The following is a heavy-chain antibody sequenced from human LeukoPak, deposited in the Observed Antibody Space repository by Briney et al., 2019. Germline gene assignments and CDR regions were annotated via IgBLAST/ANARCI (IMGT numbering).Heavy chain of an antibody. CDR2: IYTSGST. Sequence: SETLSLTCTVSGGSISSYYWSWIRQPAGKGLEWIGRIYTSGSTNYNPSLKSRVTMSVDTSKNQFSLKLSSVTAADTAVYYCARDFGGSSEWDYYYYMDVWGKGTTVTVSS. CDR3: ARDFGGSSEWDYYYYMDV. J-gene: IGHJ6*03. V-gene: IGHV4-4*07. D-gene: IGHD6-13*01. CDR1: GGSISSYY.